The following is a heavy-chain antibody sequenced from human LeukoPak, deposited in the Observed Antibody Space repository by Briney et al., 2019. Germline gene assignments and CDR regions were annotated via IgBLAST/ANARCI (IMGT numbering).Heavy chain of an antibody. CDR1: GFTFSSYA. Sequence: GGSLRLSCAASGFTFSSYAMSWVRQAPGKGLEWVSAISGSGGSTYYADSVKGRFTISRDNSKNTLYLQMNSLRAEDTAVYYCAKDRLLPAAIFGAFDIWGQGTMVTVSS. V-gene: IGHV3-23*01. CDR3: AKDRLLPAAIFGAFDI. D-gene: IGHD2-2*01. J-gene: IGHJ3*02. CDR2: ISGSGGST.